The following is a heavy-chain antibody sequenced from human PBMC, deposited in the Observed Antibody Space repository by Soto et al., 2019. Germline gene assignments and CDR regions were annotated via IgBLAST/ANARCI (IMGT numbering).Heavy chain of an antibody. CDR2: ISWNSGSI. J-gene: IGHJ6*02. CDR1: GFTFDDYA. Sequence: GGSLRLSCAASGFTFDDYAMHWVRQAPGKGLEWVSGISWNSGSIGYADSVKGRFTISRDNAKNSLYLQMNSLRAEDTALYYCAITGTTGINYYGMDVWGQGTTVTVSS. D-gene: IGHD1-7*01. V-gene: IGHV3-9*01. CDR3: AITGTTGINYYGMDV.